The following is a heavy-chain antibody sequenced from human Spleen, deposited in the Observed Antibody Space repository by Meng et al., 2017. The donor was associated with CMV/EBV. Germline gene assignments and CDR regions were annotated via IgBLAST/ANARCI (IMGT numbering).Heavy chain of an antibody. V-gene: IGHV3-7*01. Sequence: GESLKISCAASGFTVSSNYMSWVRQAPGKGLEWVANIKQDGSEKYYVDSVKGRFTISRDNAKNSLYLQMNSLRAEDTAVYYCARVMTVVVYDAFDIWGQGTMVTVSS. CDR1: GFTVSSNY. J-gene: IGHJ3*02. CDR3: ARVMTVVVYDAFDI. CDR2: IKQDGSEK. D-gene: IGHD3-22*01.